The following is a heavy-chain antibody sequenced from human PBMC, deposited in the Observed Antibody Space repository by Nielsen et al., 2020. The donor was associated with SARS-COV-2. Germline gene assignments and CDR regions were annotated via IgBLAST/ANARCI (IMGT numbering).Heavy chain of an antibody. CDR2: IYYSGST. CDR1: GGSISSYY. D-gene: IGHD3-10*01. J-gene: IGHJ5*02. CDR3: ARDRFGDSWFDP. V-gene: IGHV4-59*01. Sequence: SETLSLTCTVSGGSISSYYWSWIRQPPGKGLEWIGYIYYSGSTNYNPSLKSRVTISVDTSKNQLSLKLSSVTAADTAVYYCARDRFGDSWFDPWGQGTLVTVSS.